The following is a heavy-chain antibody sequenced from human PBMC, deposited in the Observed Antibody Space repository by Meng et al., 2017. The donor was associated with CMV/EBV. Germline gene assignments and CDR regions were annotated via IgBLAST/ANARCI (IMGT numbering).Heavy chain of an antibody. Sequence: GESLKISCAASGFTFSSYWMHWVRQAPGKGLVWVSRINSDGSSTSYADSVKGRFTISRDNAKNTLYLQMNSLRAEDTAVYYCARNVDYGMDVWGQGTTVTVFS. CDR1: GFTFSSYW. V-gene: IGHV3-74*01. CDR2: INSDGSST. CDR3: ARNVDYGMDV. J-gene: IGHJ6*02. D-gene: IGHD5-12*01.